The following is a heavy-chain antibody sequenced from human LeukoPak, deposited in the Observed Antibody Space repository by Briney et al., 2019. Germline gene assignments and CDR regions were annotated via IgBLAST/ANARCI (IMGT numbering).Heavy chain of an antibody. CDR1: GFTVSTNY. V-gene: IGHV3-30*18. J-gene: IGHJ4*02. Sequence: QSGGSLRLSCAASGFTVSTNYMSWVRQAPGKGLEWVAVISTDGNNEYYANSVKGRFTISRDNSKNTVYLQMTSLRTEDTAVYYCAKDQIGWAPGYVSGPLDQWGQGTLVTVSS. CDR3: AKDQIGWAPGYVSGPLDQ. CDR2: ISTDGNNE. D-gene: IGHD6-19*01.